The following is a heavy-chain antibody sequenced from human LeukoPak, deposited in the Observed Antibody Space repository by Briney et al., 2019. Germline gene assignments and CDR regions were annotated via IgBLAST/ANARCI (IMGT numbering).Heavy chain of an antibody. D-gene: IGHD4-17*01. CDR1: GYTFTSYA. Sequence: ASVKVSCKASGYTFTSYAMNWVRQAPGQGLEWMGWIDPHSGDTHYAQNFQGRVTMTRDTSISTAYMELSRLRSDDTAVYYCARTAISYGDYVYWGQGTLVTVSS. CDR3: ARTAISYGDYVY. CDR2: IDPHSGDT. J-gene: IGHJ4*02. V-gene: IGHV1-2*02.